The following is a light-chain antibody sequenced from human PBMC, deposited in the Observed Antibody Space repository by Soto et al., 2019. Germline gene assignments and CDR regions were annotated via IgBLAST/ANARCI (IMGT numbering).Light chain of an antibody. CDR1: QSVRIN. J-gene: IGKJ5*01. CDR2: GAS. V-gene: IGKV3-15*01. Sequence: EIVMTQSPATLSVSPGERATLSCRASQSVRINLAWYQQRPGQAPRLLIYGASTRATGSPARFSGSGSGTDFTLTISNLQSEDFAVYYCQQYNNWPPITFGQGTRLEI. CDR3: QQYNNWPPIT.